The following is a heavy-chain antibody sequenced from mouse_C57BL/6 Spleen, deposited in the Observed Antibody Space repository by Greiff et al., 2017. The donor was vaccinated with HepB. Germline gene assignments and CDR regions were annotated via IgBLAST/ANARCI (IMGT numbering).Heavy chain of an antibody. CDR2: INPNNGGT. J-gene: IGHJ1*03. CDR3: ARLGYYVYWYFDV. D-gene: IGHD2-3*01. CDR1: GYTFTDYY. Sequence: VQLQQSGPELVKPGASVKISCKASGYTFTDYYMNWVKQSHGKSLEWIGDINPNNGGTSYNQKFKGKATLTVDKSSSTAYMELRILTSEDSAVYYCARLGYYVYWYFDVWGTGTTVTVSS. V-gene: IGHV1-26*01.